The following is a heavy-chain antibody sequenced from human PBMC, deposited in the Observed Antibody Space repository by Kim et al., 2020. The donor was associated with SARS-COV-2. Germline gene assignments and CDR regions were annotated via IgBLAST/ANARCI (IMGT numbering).Heavy chain of an antibody. J-gene: IGHJ6*02. D-gene: IGHD3-22*01. CDR1: GFTFSSYG. V-gene: IGHV3-30*18. CDR2: ISYDGSNK. CDR3: AKGADYYDSSGYYYWFRYGMDV. Sequence: GGSLRLSCAASGFTFSSYGMHWVRQAPGKGLEWVAVISYDGSNKYYADSVKGRFTISRDNSKNTLYLQMNSLRAEDTAVYYCAKGADYYDSSGYYYWFRYGMDVWGQGTTVTVSS.